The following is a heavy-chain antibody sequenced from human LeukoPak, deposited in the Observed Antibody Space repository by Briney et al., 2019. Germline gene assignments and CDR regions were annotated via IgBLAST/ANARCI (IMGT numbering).Heavy chain of an antibody. CDR3: ATLLDSFWSGHSVPPEDY. D-gene: IGHD3/OR15-3a*01. CDR1: ENRLTQLP. Sequence: GASVKVSCKLSENRLTQLPMHWVRQAPGEGLEWVGGIRPENDVQVYKQNFQGRVDMTTATSTDTAYMELRRLKSDDTAVYFCATLLDSFWSGHSVPPEDYCGQGTLVTVSS. J-gene: IGHJ4*02. CDR2: IRPENDVQ. V-gene: IGHV1-24*01.